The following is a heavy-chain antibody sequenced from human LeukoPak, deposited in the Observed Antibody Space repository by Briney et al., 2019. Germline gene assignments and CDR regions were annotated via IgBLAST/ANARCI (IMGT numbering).Heavy chain of an antibody. CDR3: ARDPSSGELTGGDY. V-gene: IGHV3-64*01. CDR2: ISSNGGST. Sequence: GGSLRLSCAASGFTFSSYAMHWVRQAPGKGLEYVSAISSNGGSTYYANSVKGRFTISRDNSKNTLYLQMGSLRAEDMAVYYCARDPSSGELTGGDYWGQGTLVTVSP. J-gene: IGHJ4*02. CDR1: GFTFSSYA. D-gene: IGHD7-27*01.